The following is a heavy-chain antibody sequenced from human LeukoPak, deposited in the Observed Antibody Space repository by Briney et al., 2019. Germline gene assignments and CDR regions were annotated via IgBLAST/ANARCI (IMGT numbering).Heavy chain of an antibody. J-gene: IGHJ3*02. CDR3: ARVWGRSSSWLDNRNDAFDI. CDR2: INPNSGGI. Sequence: GASVKVSCKASGYTFTGYYIHWVRQAPGQGLDWMGWINPNSGGINYAQKFQGRVTMTRDTSISTAYMEVSRLRSDDTAVYYCARVWGRSSSWLDNRNDAFDIWGQGTMVTVSS. D-gene: IGHD6-13*01. CDR1: GYTFTGYY. V-gene: IGHV1-2*02.